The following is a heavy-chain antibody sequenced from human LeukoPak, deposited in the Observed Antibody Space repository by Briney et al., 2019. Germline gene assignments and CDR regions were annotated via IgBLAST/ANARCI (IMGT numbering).Heavy chain of an antibody. CDR3: ARGQGEVGAPRPGYYYYYYMDV. Sequence: SETLSLTCTVSGGSISSGSYYWSWIRQPAGKGLEWIGRIYTSGSTNYNPSLKSRVTISVDTSKNQFSLKLSSVTAADTAVYYCARGQGEVGAPRPGYYYYYYMDVWGKGTTVTVSS. CDR1: GGSISSGSYY. D-gene: IGHD1-26*01. J-gene: IGHJ6*03. CDR2: IYTSGST. V-gene: IGHV4-61*02.